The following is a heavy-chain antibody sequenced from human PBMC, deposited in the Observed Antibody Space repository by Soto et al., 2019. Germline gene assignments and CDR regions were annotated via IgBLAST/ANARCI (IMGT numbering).Heavy chain of an antibody. CDR2: MSPNSSNT. CDR3: SRGEWELLH. V-gene: IGHV1-8*01. D-gene: IGHD1-26*01. CDR1: GYTFTSDD. J-gene: IGHJ4*02. Sequence: QVQLVQSGAEVKKPGASVKVSCKASGYTFTSDDIHWVRQAPGQGPECMGYMSPNSSNTGYAQNFQGRVTMTRDTSIITAYMELTSLTSEDTAVYYCSRGEWELLHWGQGSLVIVSS.